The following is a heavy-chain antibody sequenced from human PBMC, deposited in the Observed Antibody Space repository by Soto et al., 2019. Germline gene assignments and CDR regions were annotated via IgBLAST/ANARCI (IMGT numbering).Heavy chain of an antibody. CDR2: MNPNSGNT. D-gene: IGHD5-12*01. Sequence: SVEPTSEASGYAFACSYRSWLRHSTGQGLKWMGWMNPNSGNTGYAQKFQGRVTMTRNTSISTAYMDLSSLRSEDTAVYYCTRVPGASNRISGYDFGFEYWGKRTLVTVSS. V-gene: IGHV1-8*01. CDR1: GYAFACSY. CDR3: TRVPGASNRISGYDFGFEY. J-gene: IGHJ4*02.